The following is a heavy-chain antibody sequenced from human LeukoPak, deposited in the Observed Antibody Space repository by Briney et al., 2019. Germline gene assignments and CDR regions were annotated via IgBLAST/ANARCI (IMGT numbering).Heavy chain of an antibody. CDR2: IIPILGIA. D-gene: IGHD5-18*01. CDR3: ARDQGLTAPPPYGLDV. V-gene: IGHV1-69*04. J-gene: IGHJ6*02. Sequence: SVKVSCKASGGTFSSYAISWVRQAPGQGLEWMGRIIPILGIANYAQKFQGSVTITADTSTSTVYMELSSLRSEETAVYYCARDQGLTAPPPYGLDVWGQGTTVIVSS. CDR1: GGTFSSYA.